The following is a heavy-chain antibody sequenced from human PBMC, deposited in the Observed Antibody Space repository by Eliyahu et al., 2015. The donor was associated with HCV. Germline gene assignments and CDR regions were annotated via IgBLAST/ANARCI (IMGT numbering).Heavy chain of an antibody. CDR3: ARGDYYDSSGDYIDAFDI. Sequence: EVQLVESGGGLVQPGESLRLSCTVSGFTFSSYWMSWVRQAPGKGLEWVANIKQDGSSKYYVDSVKGRFTISRDNAKNSLYLQMNSLRAEDTAVYYCARGDYYDSSGDYIDAFDIWGQGTMVIVSS. CDR1: GFTFSSYW. V-gene: IGHV3-7*03. CDR2: IKQDGSSK. D-gene: IGHD3-22*01. J-gene: IGHJ3*02.